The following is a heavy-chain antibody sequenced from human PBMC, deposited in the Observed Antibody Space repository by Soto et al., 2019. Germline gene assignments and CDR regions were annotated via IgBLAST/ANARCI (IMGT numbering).Heavy chain of an antibody. J-gene: IGHJ4*02. CDR3: ARGRRDGYNYGGFDC. D-gene: IGHD5-12*01. Sequence: ASVKVSCKASGYTFTSYDINWVRQATGQGREWMGWMNPNSGNTGYAQKFQGRVTMTRNTSISTAYMELSSLRSEDTAVYYCARGRRDGYNYGGFDCWGQGTLVTVSS. V-gene: IGHV1-8*01. CDR2: MNPNSGNT. CDR1: GYTFTSYD.